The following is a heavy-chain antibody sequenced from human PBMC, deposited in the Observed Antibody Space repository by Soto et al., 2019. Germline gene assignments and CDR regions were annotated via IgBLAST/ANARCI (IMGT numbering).Heavy chain of an antibody. J-gene: IGHJ4*02. CDR3: VKDGEDYNGVWDYFDH. Sequence: EVQLLESGGGLVQPGGSLRLSCAASGFTFRSYAMTWVRQAPGKGLEWVSGISGGGDETYNADSVKGRFTISRDNSKNTLYLQMNSLRAEDTAIYYCVKDGEDYNGVWDYFDHWGQGTLITVSS. V-gene: IGHV3-23*01. D-gene: IGHD3-16*01. CDR2: ISGGGDET. CDR1: GFTFRSYA.